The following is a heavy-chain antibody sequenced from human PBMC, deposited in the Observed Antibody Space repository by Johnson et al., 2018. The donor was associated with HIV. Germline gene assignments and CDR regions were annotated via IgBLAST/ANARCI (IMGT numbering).Heavy chain of an antibody. D-gene: IGHD5-24*01. CDR1: GFTFSSYA. Sequence: MQLVESGGGLVQPGGSLRLSCAASGFTFSSYAMQWVRQAPGKGLEYVSAISSNGGSTYYANSVKGRFTISRDNSKNTLYLQMGSLRAEDIAVYYCARACRDGYTCDAFDIWGQGTMVTVSS. CDR3: ARACRDGYTCDAFDI. CDR2: ISSNGGST. V-gene: IGHV3-64*01. J-gene: IGHJ3*02.